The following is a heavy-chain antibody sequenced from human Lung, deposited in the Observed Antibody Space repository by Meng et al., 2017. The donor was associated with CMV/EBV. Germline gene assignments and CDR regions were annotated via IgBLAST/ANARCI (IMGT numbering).Heavy chain of an antibody. Sequence: ETLSLXCAASGFTFSSYSMNWVRQAPGKGLEWVSSISSSSSYIYYADSVKGRFTISRDNAKNSLYLQMNSLRAEDTAVYYCARCQLAEDYYGMDVWGQGXTVTVSS. CDR2: ISSSSSYI. CDR3: ARCQLAEDYYGMDV. V-gene: IGHV3-21*01. J-gene: IGHJ6*02. D-gene: IGHD2-2*01. CDR1: GFTFSSYS.